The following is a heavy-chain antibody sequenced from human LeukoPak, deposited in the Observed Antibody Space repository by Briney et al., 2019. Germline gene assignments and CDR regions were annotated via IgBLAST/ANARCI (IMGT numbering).Heavy chain of an antibody. D-gene: IGHD2-8*01. CDR1: GYTFSDYY. CDR2: INPYSGGT. J-gene: IGHJ4*02. V-gene: IGHV1-2*02. CDR3: ARAEWSATAKFDY. Sequence: ASVKVSCKASGYTFSDYYMHWVRQAPGQGLEWMGWINPYSGGTNYAQGFQGRVTMTRHTSISTAYMELSRLRSDDTAVYYCARAEWSATAKFDYWGQGTLVTVSS.